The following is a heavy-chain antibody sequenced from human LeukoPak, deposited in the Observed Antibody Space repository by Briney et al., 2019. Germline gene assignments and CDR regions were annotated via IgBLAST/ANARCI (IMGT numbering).Heavy chain of an antibody. CDR2: IYSDGST. J-gene: IGHJ4*02. V-gene: IGHV3-66*01. CDR3: ARDPMATISRGSGTFDY. D-gene: IGHD2-15*01. Sequence: GGSLRLSCAASGFTVSTNYMNWVRQAPGKGLEWVSLIYSDGSTYYADSVKGRFTISRDNSKNTLYLQMNSLRAEDTAVYYCARDPMATISRGSGTFDYWGQGTLVTVSS. CDR1: GFTVSTNY.